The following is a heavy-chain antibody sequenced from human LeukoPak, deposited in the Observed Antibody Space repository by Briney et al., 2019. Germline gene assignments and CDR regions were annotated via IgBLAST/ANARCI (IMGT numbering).Heavy chain of an antibody. CDR2: INHSGST. V-gene: IGHV4-34*01. J-gene: IGHJ4*02. CDR3: ATYYYDSSGPKGSFDY. CDR1: GGSFSGYY. Sequence: PSETLSLTCAVYGGSFSGYYWSWIRQPPGKGLEWIGEINHSGSTNYNPSLKSRVTISVDTSKNQFSLKLSSVTAADTAVYYCATYYYDSSGPKGSFDYWGQGTLVTVSS. D-gene: IGHD3-22*01.